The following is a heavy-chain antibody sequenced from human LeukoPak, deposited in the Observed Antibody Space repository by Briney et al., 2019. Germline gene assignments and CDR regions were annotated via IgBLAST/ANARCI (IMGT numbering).Heavy chain of an antibody. Sequence: GASVKVSCKASGGTFSSYAISWVRQAPGQGLEWMGRIIPIFGTANYAQKFQGRVTITTDESTSPAYMELSSLRSEDTAVYYCARAPRGYSGYVGWFDPWGQGTLVTVSS. CDR2: IIPIFGTA. V-gene: IGHV1-69*05. D-gene: IGHD5-12*01. CDR3: ARAPRGYSGYVGWFDP. J-gene: IGHJ5*02. CDR1: GGTFSSYA.